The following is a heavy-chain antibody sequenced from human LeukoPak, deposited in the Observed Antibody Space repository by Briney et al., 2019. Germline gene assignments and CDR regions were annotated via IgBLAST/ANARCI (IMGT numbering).Heavy chain of an antibody. CDR3: ARGEGGYSYALAY. CDR2: IYYSGST. J-gene: IGHJ4*02. D-gene: IGHD5-18*01. Sequence: SETLSLTCTVSGGSISSGGYYWSWIRQHPGKGLEWIGYIYYSGSTYYNPSLKSRVTISVDTSKNQFPLKLSSVTAADTAVYYCARGEGGYSYALAYWGQGTLVTVSS. V-gene: IGHV4-31*03. CDR1: GGSISSGGYY.